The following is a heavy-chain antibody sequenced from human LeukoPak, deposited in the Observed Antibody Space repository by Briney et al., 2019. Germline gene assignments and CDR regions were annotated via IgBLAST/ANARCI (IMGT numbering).Heavy chain of an antibody. Sequence: GGSLRLSCAASGFTFGNYEMNWVRQAPGKGLEWVSYISSSSSNIYYADSVKGRFTFSRDNAKNSLYLQMNSLRAEDTAVYYCARKGRANDAFDIWGQGTMVTVSS. CDR3: ARKGRANDAFDI. J-gene: IGHJ3*02. CDR2: ISSSSSNI. V-gene: IGHV3-48*03. CDR1: GFTFGNYE.